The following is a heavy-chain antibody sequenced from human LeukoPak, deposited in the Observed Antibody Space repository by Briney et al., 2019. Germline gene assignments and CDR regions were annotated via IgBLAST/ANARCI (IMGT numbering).Heavy chain of an antibody. CDR3: AREDGTY. V-gene: IGHV3-9*01. D-gene: IGHD1-1*01. CDR1: GFTFDDYA. J-gene: IGHJ4*02. Sequence: GGSLRLSCAASGFTFDDYAMHWVRQAPGKGLEWVSGISWNSGSIGYADSVKGRFTISRDNAKNSLYLQMNSLRAEDTALYYCAREDGTYWGQGTLVTVSS. CDR2: ISWNSGSI.